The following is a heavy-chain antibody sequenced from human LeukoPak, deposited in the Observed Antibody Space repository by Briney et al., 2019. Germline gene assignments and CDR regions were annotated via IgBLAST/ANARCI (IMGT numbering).Heavy chain of an antibody. D-gene: IGHD3-22*01. Sequence: AASVKVSCKASGYTFTSYDINWVRQAPGQGLEWIGGIIPIFGATNYIQKFQGRLTITADESTTTAYMELSSVRSEDTAVYYCARGFAYYDGSGYYYPFDFWGQGTLVTVSS. J-gene: IGHJ4*02. V-gene: IGHV1-69*13. CDR1: GYTFTSYD. CDR3: ARGFAYYDGSGYYYPFDF. CDR2: IIPIFGAT.